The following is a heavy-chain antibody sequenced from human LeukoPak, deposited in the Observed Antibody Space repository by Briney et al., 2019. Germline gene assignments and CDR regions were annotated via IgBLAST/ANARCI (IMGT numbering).Heavy chain of an antibody. CDR1: GFAVSSNY. Sequence: GGSLRLSCAASGFAVSSNYMSWVRQAPGKGLEWVSVIYSGGSTYYADPVKGRFTISRDNSKNTLYLQMNSLRAEDTAVYYCTRANTVSIFGVIILDAFDIWGQGTMVTVSS. V-gene: IGHV3-53*01. CDR3: TRANTVSIFGVIILDAFDI. CDR2: IYSGGST. J-gene: IGHJ3*02. D-gene: IGHD3-3*01.